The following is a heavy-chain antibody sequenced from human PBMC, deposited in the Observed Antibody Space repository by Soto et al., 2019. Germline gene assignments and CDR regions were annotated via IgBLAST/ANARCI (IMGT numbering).Heavy chain of an antibody. J-gene: IGHJ5*02. D-gene: IGHD6-19*01. CDR3: ARDLYSSGYHWFDP. CDR2: IYHSGST. V-gene: IGHV4-4*02. CDR1: GGSISSSNW. Sequence: SETLSRTWAVSGGSISSSNWWSCFRQPPGKGLEWIGEIYHSGSTNYNPSLKSRVTISVDKSKNQCSLKLSSVTAADTAVYYCARDLYSSGYHWFDPWGQGTLVTVSS.